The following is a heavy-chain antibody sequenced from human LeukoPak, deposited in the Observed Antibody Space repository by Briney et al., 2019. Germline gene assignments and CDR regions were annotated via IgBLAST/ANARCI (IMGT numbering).Heavy chain of an antibody. J-gene: IGHJ6*02. CDR1: GFTFSSYA. D-gene: IGHD6-19*01. Sequence: GRSLRLSCAASGFTFSSYAMHWVRQAPGKGLEWVAVISYDGSNKYYADSVKGRLTISRDNSKNTLYLQMNSLRAEDTAVYYCAGEPLIAVAGMEDYYYGMDVWGQGTTVTVSS. CDR2: ISYDGSNK. CDR3: AGEPLIAVAGMEDYYYGMDV. V-gene: IGHV3-30-3*01.